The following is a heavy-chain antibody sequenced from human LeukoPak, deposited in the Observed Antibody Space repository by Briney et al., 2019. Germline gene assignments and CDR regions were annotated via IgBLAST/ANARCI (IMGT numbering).Heavy chain of an antibody. V-gene: IGHV3-30-3*01. CDR2: ISYDGSNK. J-gene: IGHJ4*02. CDR3: AKGCGAGSCFRFDF. D-gene: IGHD2-15*01. CDR1: GFTFSSYA. Sequence: GGSLRLSCAASGFTFSSYAMHWVRQAPGKGLEWVAVISYDGSNKYYADSVKGRFTISRDNSKNTLYLQMNSLGAEDMAVYYCAKGCGAGSCFRFDFWGQGILVTVSS.